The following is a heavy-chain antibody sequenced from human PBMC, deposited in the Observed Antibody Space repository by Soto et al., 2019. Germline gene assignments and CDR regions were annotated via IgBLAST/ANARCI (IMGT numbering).Heavy chain of an antibody. D-gene: IGHD3-9*01. Sequence: GGSLRLSCAASGFTFTSYAMSWVRQAPGKGLEWVSSISGSGGSTHYADSVKGRFTISRDNSKNTLYLQMNSLRAEDTAVYYCAKNYHIVTANPVDYWGQGTLVTVSS. CDR3: AKNYHIVTANPVDY. V-gene: IGHV3-23*01. CDR2: ISGSGGST. CDR1: GFTFTSYA. J-gene: IGHJ4*02.